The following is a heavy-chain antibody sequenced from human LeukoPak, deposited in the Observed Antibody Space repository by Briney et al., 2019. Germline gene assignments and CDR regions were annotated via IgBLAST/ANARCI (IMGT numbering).Heavy chain of an antibody. CDR3: ARSRGYSYGSVVYYFDY. Sequence: PSETLSLTCAVYGGSFSGYYWSWIRQPPGKGLEWIGEINHSGSTNYNPSLKSRVTISVDTSKNQFSLKLSSVTAADTAVYYCARSRGYSYGSVVYYFDYWGQGTLVTVSS. D-gene: IGHD5-18*01. CDR2: INHSGST. J-gene: IGHJ4*02. CDR1: GGSFSGYY. V-gene: IGHV4-34*01.